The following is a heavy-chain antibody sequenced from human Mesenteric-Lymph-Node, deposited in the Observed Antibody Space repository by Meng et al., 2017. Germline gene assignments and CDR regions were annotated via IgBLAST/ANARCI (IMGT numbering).Heavy chain of an antibody. D-gene: IGHD5-24*01. Sequence: QVQLQESGAGRVKPSQTLSLTCTVSGGSISSSNWWVWSRQPPGKGLEWIGYIYYSGSTDYNPSLKSRVTMSVDTSKNQFSLKLSSVTAVDTAVYYCARKRDGYNPFDDWGQGTLVTVSS. CDR3: ARKRDGYNPFDD. CDR1: GGSISSSNW. CDR2: IYYSGST. J-gene: IGHJ4*02. V-gene: IGHV4-28*02.